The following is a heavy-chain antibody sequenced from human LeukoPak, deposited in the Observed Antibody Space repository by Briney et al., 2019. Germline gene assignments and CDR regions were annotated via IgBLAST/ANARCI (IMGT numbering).Heavy chain of an antibody. CDR3: ARDPGVWFQDYYMDV. CDR1: GGSISSSSYY. J-gene: IGHJ6*03. D-gene: IGHD3-10*01. CDR2: IYYSGST. V-gene: IGHV4-39*07. Sequence: PSETLSLTCTVSGGSISSSSYYWGWIRQPPGKGLEWIGSIYYSGSTYYNPSLKSRVTISVDTSKNQFSLKLSSVTAADTAVYYCARDPGVWFQDYYMDVWGKGTTVTISS.